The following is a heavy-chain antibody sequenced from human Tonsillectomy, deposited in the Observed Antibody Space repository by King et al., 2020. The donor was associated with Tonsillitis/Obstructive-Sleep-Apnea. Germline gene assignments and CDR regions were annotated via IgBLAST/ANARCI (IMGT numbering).Heavy chain of an antibody. Sequence: QLVQSGGGLIQPGGSVRLSCAASGFTVSSNYMSWVRQAPGKGLEWVSIIYSGGGTYYADSVKGRITISRDNSKNTLYLQMNSLRAEDTAVYFCARELGVVVRAAIPLYYYYAIDVWGEGTTVTLSS. CDR3: ARELGVVVRAAIPLYYYYAIDV. CDR2: IYSGGGT. CDR1: GFTVSSNY. D-gene: IGHD2-2*02. V-gene: IGHV3-53*01. J-gene: IGHJ6*04.